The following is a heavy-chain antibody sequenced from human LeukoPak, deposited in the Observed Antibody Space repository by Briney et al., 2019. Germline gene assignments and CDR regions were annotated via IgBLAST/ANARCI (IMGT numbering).Heavy chain of an antibody. D-gene: IGHD4-17*01. CDR1: GFTFDDYA. CDR3: AKDDYGDYGDVDY. V-gene: IGHV3-23*01. Sequence: LPGGSLRLSCAASGFTFDDYAMHWVRQAPGKGLEWVSAISGSGGSTYYADSVKGRFTISRDNSKNTLYLQMNSLRAEDTAVYYCAKDDYGDYGDVDYWGQGTLVTVSS. CDR2: ISGSGGST. J-gene: IGHJ4*02.